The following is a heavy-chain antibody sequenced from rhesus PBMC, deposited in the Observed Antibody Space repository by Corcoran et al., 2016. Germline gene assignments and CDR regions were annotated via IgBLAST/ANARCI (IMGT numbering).Heavy chain of an antibody. V-gene: IGHV2-95*01. J-gene: IGHJ4*01. CDR3: ARVRGGSSSYFP. Sequence: QVTLKESGPALVKPTPTLTLTRTFSGFSISTTGTGVVWIRQPPGKALEWLASIYWNDSKDNRTSLKSMLTIAQDTSQSQVVLTMTNMDPVDTATYYCARVRGGSSSYFPWGQGVRVTVSS. CDR2: IYWNDSK. D-gene: IGHD6-43*01. CDR1: GFSISTTGTG.